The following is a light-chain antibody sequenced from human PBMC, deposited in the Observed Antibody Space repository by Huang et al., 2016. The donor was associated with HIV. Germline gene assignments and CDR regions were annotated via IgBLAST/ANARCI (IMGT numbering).Light chain of an antibody. J-gene: IGKJ2*01. CDR1: HSIGIW. V-gene: IGKV1-5*03. CDR2: KAS. Sequence: DIQLTQSPSTLSASVGARVTITCRASHSIGIWLALYQQKTGKAPKILSYKASTLHTGVPARCNGSVSGTEFTLTINSLQPDDFATYCCQQYHNSSPYTFGQGTKVEIK. CDR3: QQYHNSSPYT.